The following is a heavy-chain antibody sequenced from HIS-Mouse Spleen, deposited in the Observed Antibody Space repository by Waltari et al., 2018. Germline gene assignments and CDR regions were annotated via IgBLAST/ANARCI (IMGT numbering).Heavy chain of an antibody. CDR2: ISYDGSNK. D-gene: IGHD1-26*01. CDR1: GFTFSSYG. CDR3: AKDTSGSYSDY. Sequence: QVQLVESGGGVVQPGRSLRLSCAASGFTFSSYGMHGVRQAPGKGLEGVAVISYDGSNKYYADSVKGRFTISRDNSKNTLYLQMNSLRAEDTAVYYCAKDTSGSYSDYWGQGTLVTVSS. J-gene: IGHJ4*02. V-gene: IGHV3-30*18.